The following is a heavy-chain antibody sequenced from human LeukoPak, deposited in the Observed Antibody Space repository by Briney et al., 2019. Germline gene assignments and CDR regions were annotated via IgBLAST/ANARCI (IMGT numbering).Heavy chain of an antibody. CDR3: AKATPNDFWSGYIASFDY. V-gene: IGHV3-23*01. CDR1: GFTFSSYA. J-gene: IGHJ4*02. D-gene: IGHD3-3*01. Sequence: PGGSLRLSCAASGFTFSSYAMGWVRQAPGKGLEWVSAISGSGGSTYYADSVKGRFTISRDNSKNTLYLQMNSLRAEDTAVYYCAKATPNDFWSGYIASFDYWGQGTLVTVSS. CDR2: ISGSGGST.